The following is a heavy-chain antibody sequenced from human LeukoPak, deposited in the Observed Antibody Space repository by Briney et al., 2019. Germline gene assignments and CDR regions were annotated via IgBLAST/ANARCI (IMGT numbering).Heavy chain of an antibody. D-gene: IGHD5-18*01. J-gene: IGHJ4*02. CDR2: INHSGST. V-gene: IGHV4-34*01. Sequence: SETLSPTCAVYGGSFSGYYWSWIRQPPGKGLEWIGEINHSGSTNYNPSLKSRVTISVDTSKNQFSLKLSSVTAADTAVYYCARGKEGDSYGTDCWGQGTLVTVSS. CDR3: ARGKEGDSYGTDC. CDR1: GGSFSGYY.